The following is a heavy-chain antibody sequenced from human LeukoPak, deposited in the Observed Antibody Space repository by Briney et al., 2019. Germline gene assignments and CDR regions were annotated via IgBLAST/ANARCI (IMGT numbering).Heavy chain of an antibody. Sequence: SETLSLTCTVSGGSINSYYWSWIRQPPGKGLEWIGYIYYSGITNYNPSLKSRVTISVDTSKNQFSLKLSSVTAADTAVYYCARRRAQGGSNGHHNWFDPWGQGTLVTVSS. D-gene: IGHD6-13*01. J-gene: IGHJ5*02. CDR1: GGSINSYY. V-gene: IGHV4-59*01. CDR3: ARRRAQGGSNGHHNWFDP. CDR2: IYYSGIT.